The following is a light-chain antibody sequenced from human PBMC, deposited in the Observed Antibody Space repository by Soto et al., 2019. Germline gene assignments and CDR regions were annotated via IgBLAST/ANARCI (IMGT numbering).Light chain of an antibody. V-gene: IGKV3-11*01. Sequence: EIVLTQSPATLSLSPGERATLSCRASQSVLSYIAWYQQKPGPAPRLLIYDTANRPTGIPVRFSGSGSGTDFTRTISSLEPEDSAVYYCQHRYNWLFTFGPGTTVDIK. J-gene: IGKJ3*01. CDR1: QSVLSY. CDR3: QHRYNWLFT. CDR2: DTA.